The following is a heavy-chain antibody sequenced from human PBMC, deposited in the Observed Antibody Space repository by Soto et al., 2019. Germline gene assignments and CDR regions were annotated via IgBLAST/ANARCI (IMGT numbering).Heavy chain of an antibody. D-gene: IGHD3-22*01. CDR1: GGSSSSYY. J-gene: IGHJ3*02. CDR2: IYYSGST. CDR3: ARTYDGSGPNSGGYGFDI. Sequence: SETLSLTCTVSGGSSSSYYWSWIRQPPGKGLEWIGYIYYSGSTNYNPSLKSRVTISVDTSKNQFSLKLSSVTAADTAVYYCARTYDGSGPNSGGYGFDIWGQGTMVT. V-gene: IGHV4-59*01.